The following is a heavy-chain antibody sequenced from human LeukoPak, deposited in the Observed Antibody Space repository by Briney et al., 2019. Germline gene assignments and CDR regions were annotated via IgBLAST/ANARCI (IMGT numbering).Heavy chain of an antibody. Sequence: SETLSLTCAVYGGSFSGYYWSWIRQPPGKGLEWIGEINHSGSTNYNPSLKSRVTISVDTSKNQFSLKLSSVTAADTAVYYCARDTYYDHIWTKWSGDAFDIWGQGTMVTVSS. D-gene: IGHD3-16*01. V-gene: IGHV4-34*01. CDR1: GGSFSGYY. CDR2: INHSGST. J-gene: IGHJ3*02. CDR3: ARDTYYDHIWTKWSGDAFDI.